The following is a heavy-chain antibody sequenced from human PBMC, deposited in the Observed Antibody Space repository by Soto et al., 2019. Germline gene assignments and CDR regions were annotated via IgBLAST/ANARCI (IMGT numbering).Heavy chain of an antibody. J-gene: IGHJ4*02. CDR3: AVNDYLDY. CDR2: IKRISDGGTT. V-gene: IGHV3-15*01. Sequence: GSLRLSCSASGFTFSKAWMIWVRQAPGKGLEWVGRIKRISDGGTTDYAAPVKGRFTISRDDSANTLYLQMNSLKTEDTAVYFCAVNDYLDYWGQGALVTVSS. CDR1: GFTFSKAW.